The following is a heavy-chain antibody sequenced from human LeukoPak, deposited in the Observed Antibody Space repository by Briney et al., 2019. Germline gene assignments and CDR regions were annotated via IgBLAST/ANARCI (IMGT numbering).Heavy chain of an antibody. V-gene: IGHV4-31*03. Sequence: PSQTLSLTCTVSGGSISSGGYYWSWIRQHPGKGLEWIGYIYYSGSTYYNPSLKSRVTISVDTSKNQFSLKLSSVTAADTAVYYCARYPLSRWSGYYTSDQSPNWFDPWGQGTLVTVSS. CDR2: IYYSGST. CDR3: ARYPLSRWSGYYTSDQSPNWFDP. J-gene: IGHJ5*02. CDR1: GGSISSGGYY. D-gene: IGHD3-3*01.